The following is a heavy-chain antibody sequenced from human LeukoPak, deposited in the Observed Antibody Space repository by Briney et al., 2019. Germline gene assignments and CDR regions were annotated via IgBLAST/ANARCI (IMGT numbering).Heavy chain of an antibody. V-gene: IGHV4-61*02. D-gene: IGHD4-17*01. CDR2: IYTSGST. J-gene: IGHJ5*02. CDR3: ARYGSWFDP. Sequence: SETLSLTCTVSGGSISSGSYYWSWIRQPAGKGLEWIGRIYTSGSTNCNPSLKSRVTISVDTSKNQFSLKLSSVTAADTAVYYCARYGSWFDPWGQGTLVTVSS. CDR1: GGSISSGSYY.